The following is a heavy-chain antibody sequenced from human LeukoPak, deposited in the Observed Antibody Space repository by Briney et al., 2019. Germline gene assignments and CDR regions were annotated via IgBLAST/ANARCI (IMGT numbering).Heavy chain of an antibody. CDR1: GFTFSDYY. Sequence: PGGSLRLSCAASGFTFSDYYMSWIRQAPGKGLEWVSYISSSGSTLYYADSVKGRFTISRDNAKNSLYLQMNSLRAEDTAVYYCARIYCSSTSCPFYYYYMDVWGKGTTVTVSS. CDR2: ISSSGSTL. D-gene: IGHD2-2*01. CDR3: ARIYCSSTSCPFYYYYMDV. J-gene: IGHJ6*03. V-gene: IGHV3-11*04.